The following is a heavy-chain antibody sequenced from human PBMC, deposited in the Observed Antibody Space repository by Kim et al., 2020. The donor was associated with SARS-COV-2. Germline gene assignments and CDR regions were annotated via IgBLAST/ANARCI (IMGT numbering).Heavy chain of an antibody. CDR1: GYTFTSYD. V-gene: IGHV1-8*01. J-gene: IGHJ4*02. CDR3: ARGNALRYFDWGNPADY. D-gene: IGHD3-9*01. Sequence: ASVKVSCKASGYTFTSYDINWVRQATGQGLEWMGWMNPNSGNTGYAQKFQGRVTMTRNTSISTAYMELSSLRSEDTAVYYCARGNALRYFDWGNPADYWGQGTLVTVSS. CDR2: MNPNSGNT.